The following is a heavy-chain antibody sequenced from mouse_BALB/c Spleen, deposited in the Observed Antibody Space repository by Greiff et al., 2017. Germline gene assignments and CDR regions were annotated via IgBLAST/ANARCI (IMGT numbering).Heavy chain of an antibody. CDR2: IYPYNGGT. V-gene: IGHV1S29*02. D-gene: IGHD2-3*01. J-gene: IGHJ4*01. CDR1: GYTFTDYN. Sequence: VQLQQSGPELVKPGASVKISCKASGYTFTDYNMHWVKQSHGKSLEWIGYIYPYNGGTGYNQKFKSKATLTVDNTSSTAYMELRSLTSEDSAVYYCARWGLLRPYAMDYWGQGTSVTVSS. CDR3: ARWGLLRPYAMDY.